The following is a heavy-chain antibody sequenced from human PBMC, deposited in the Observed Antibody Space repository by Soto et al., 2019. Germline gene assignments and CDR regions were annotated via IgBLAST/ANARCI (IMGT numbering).Heavy chain of an antibody. Sequence: QVQLVQSGAEVKKPGASVKISCKASGYTFTSYYMHWVRQAPGQGLEWMGIINPSGGSTNYAQKLEGRVALTGNTSTSTVYVDQNSLRPEDPAVYYCARPPYPGCIIVLVYPFVNGGQGPLVTVSS. J-gene: IGHJ4*02. CDR1: GYTFTSYY. CDR3: ARPPYPGCIIVLVYPFVN. CDR2: INPSGGST. D-gene: IGHD3-3*02. V-gene: IGHV1-46*01.